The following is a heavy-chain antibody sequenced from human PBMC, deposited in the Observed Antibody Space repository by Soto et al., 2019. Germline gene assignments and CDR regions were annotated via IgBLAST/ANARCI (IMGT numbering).Heavy chain of an antibody. CDR1: GGSISSSNW. CDR2: IYHSGST. CDR3: ARDRIAVAGTGSYYYYYGMDV. J-gene: IGHJ6*02. Sequence: PSETLSLTCAVSGGSISSSNWWSWVRQPPGKGLEWIGEIYHSGSTNYNPSLKSRVTISVDKSKNQFSLKLSSVTAADTAVYYCARDRIAVAGTGSYYYYYGMDVWGQGTTVTVS. V-gene: IGHV4-4*02. D-gene: IGHD6-19*01.